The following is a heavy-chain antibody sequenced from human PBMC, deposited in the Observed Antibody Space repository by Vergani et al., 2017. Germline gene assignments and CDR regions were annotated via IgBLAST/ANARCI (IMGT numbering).Heavy chain of an antibody. D-gene: IGHD7-27*01. CDR2: IYYSGST. CDR1: GGSFSGYY. V-gene: IGHV4-34*11. J-gene: IGHJ4*02. Sequence: QVQLQQWGAGLLKPSETLSLTCAVYGGSFSGYYWSWIRQPPGKGLEWIGYIYYSGSTNYNPSLKSRVTISVDTSKNQFSLKLSSVTAADTAVYYCARGRVNWGLAYWGQGTLVTVSS. CDR3: ARGRVNWGLAY.